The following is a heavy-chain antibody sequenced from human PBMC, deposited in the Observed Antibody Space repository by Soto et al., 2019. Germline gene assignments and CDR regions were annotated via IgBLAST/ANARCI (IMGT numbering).Heavy chain of an antibody. J-gene: IGHJ6*01. CDR2: ISAYNGNT. CDR3: AIGRDAYGMYG. Sequence: QVQLVQSGAEVKKPGASVKVSCKASGYTFTSYGISWVRQAPGQGLEWMGWISAYNGNTNYAQKLQGRVTMTTDTSKITALRVLRRGVIGANAVYYSAIGRDAYGMYGGRQWCTV. CDR1: GYTFTSYG. V-gene: IGHV1-18*01.